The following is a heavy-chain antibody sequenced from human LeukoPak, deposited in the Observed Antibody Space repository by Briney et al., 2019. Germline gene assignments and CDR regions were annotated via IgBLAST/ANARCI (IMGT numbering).Heavy chain of an antibody. V-gene: IGHV4-59*01. D-gene: IGHD6-19*01. CDR3: ARMGAMAGASANVDF. J-gene: IGHJ4*02. Sequence: PSETLSLTCTVSGGSISSYWWSWIRQPPGKGLEWIGYVYNTGEITDYSPPLKSRVTTSVDTSKIQFSLRLSSVTTADTAVYYCARMGAMAGASANVDFWGQGTLVTVSS. CDR2: VYNTGEIT. CDR1: GGSISSYW.